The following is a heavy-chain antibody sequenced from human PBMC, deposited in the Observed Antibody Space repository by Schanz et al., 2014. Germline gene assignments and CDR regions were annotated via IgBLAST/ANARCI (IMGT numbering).Heavy chain of an antibody. CDR2: IQHDGSRT. CDR1: GFIFSNHG. J-gene: IGHJ5*02. CDR3: AREKGHGYSGFS. Sequence: QAELVESGGGVVQPGGSLRLSCEASGFIFSNHGMNWVRQAPGKGLEWVAFIQHDGSRTYYTASLKGRVTISRDNSQNMVYVEMNSLRVEDTAVYYCAREKGHGYSGFSWGQGTLLAVSS. D-gene: IGHD5-12*01. V-gene: IGHV3-30*02.